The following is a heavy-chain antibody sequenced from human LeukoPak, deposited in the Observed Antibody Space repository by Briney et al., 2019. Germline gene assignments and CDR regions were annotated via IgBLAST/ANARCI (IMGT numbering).Heavy chain of an antibody. Sequence: ASVKVSCKASGYTFTGYYMHWVRQAPGQGLEWMGRISLRSGGTNYAQKFQGRVTVTRDTSISTVYMELSRLRSDDTAVYYCRLVTMGDYWGQGTLVTVSS. CDR1: GYTFTGYY. V-gene: IGHV1-2*06. J-gene: IGHJ4*02. D-gene: IGHD4-23*01. CDR2: ISLRSGGT. CDR3: RLVTMGDY.